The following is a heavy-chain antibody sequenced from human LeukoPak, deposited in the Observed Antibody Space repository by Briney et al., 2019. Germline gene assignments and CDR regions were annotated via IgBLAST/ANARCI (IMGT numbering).Heavy chain of an antibody. V-gene: IGHV1-46*01. CDR3: ARAEQLAEFDY. CDR1: GYTFTSYY. J-gene: IGHJ4*02. D-gene: IGHD6-6*01. Sequence: ASVKVSCKASGYTFTSYYMHWVRQAPGQGLEWMGITNPSGGSTSYAQKFQGRVTMTRDTPTSTVYMELSSLRSEDTAVYYCARAEQLAEFDYWGQGTLVTVSS. CDR2: TNPSGGST.